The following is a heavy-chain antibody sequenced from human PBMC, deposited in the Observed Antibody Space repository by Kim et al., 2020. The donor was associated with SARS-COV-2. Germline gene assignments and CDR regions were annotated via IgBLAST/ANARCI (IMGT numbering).Heavy chain of an antibody. CDR2: IRTKGNNYAT. CDR3: TNLGAVADYS. D-gene: IGHD6-19*01. V-gene: IGHV3-73*01. Sequence: GGSLRLSCTASGVTLSGSGVHWVLQASGKGLEWVGRIRTKGNNYATAYAASVRGRFIISRDDSKNTAYLQMNSLKTEDTAVYYCTNLGAVADYSWGQGTLVTVSS. CDR1: GVTLSGSG. J-gene: IGHJ4*02.